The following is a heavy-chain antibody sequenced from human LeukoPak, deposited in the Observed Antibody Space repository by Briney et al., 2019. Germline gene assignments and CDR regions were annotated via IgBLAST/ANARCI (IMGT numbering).Heavy chain of an antibody. CDR1: GFTFSSYN. V-gene: IGHV3-21*01. D-gene: IGHD6-13*01. CDR2: ISSSSSYI. CDR3: ARDYLAAAGTIDY. J-gene: IGHJ4*02. Sequence: PGGSLRLSCAASGFTFSSYNMNWVRQAPGKGLEWVSSISSSSSYIYYADSVKGRFTISRDNAKNSLYLQMNSLRAEDTAVYYCARDYLAAAGTIDYWGQGTLVTVSS.